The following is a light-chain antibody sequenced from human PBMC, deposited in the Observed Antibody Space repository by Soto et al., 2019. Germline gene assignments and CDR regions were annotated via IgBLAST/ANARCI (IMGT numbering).Light chain of an antibody. CDR3: CSYTRSGTLI. V-gene: IGLV2-14*01. CDR1: SGYIGDYNY. CDR2: DVS. Sequence: SVLTPAASVYGSPGPSITNSCGGTSGYIGDYNYVSWYQQHPGKVPKVIIYDVSNRPSGVSYRFSGTKSGNTASLTVSGLQAEDEADYYCCSYTRSGTLIFGTGTKVTVL. J-gene: IGLJ1*01.